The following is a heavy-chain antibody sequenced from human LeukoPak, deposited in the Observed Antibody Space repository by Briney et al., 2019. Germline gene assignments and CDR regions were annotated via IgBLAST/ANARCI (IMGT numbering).Heavy chain of an antibody. D-gene: IGHD3-3*01. CDR3: AREESGISIFGVVIF. CDR2: INSDGTSV. Sequence: GGSLRLSCPASGFTFDNHWMHWIRQVPGKGLVWVSRINSDGTSVDYADSVKGRFTISRDNSKNTLYLQMNSLGAEDTAVYYCAREESGISIFGVVIFWGQGTLVTVSS. J-gene: IGHJ4*02. CDR1: GFTFDNHW. V-gene: IGHV3-74*01.